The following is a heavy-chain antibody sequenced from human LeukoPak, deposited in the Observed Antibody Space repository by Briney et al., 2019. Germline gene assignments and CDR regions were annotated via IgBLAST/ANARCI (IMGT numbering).Heavy chain of an antibody. D-gene: IGHD1-20*01. J-gene: IGHJ3*02. V-gene: IGHV4-59*01. CDR2: IYYSGST. CDR1: GGSISSYY. CDR3: AGRYNWNVRGAFDI. Sequence: SETLSLTCTVSGGSISSYYWSWIRQPPGEGLEWIGYIYYSGSTNYNPSLKSRVTISVDTSKNQFSLKLSSVTAADTAVYYCAGRYNWNVRGAFDIWGQGTMVTVSS.